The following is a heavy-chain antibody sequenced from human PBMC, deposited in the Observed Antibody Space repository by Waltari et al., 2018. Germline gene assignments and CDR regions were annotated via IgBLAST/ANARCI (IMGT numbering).Heavy chain of an antibody. D-gene: IGHD3-16*01. V-gene: IGHV3-20*04. J-gene: IGHJ4*02. CDR2: LTCNGGTT. CDR3: ARDISYGGFDY. CDR1: GFTFDNHG. Sequence: EVYLVESGGTVVRPGGSLRLSCTTSGFTFDNHGMNWVRQAPGKGLEWVSGLTCNGGTTFYADSVKGRFTVSRDNAKNSLYLQMNSLTAEDTALYYCARDISYGGFDYWGQGTLVTVSS.